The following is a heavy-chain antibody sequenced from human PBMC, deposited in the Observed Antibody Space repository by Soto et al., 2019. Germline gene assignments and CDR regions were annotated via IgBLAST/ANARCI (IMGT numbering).Heavy chain of an antibody. CDR3: ASGKKVRGLEYGSGWYNS. Sequence: QVLLQQWGAGLLKPSETLSLTCAVSGGSFSGYYWGWIRLPPGKGLEWIGETIHAGNTTYNPSLKSRVRISLDNSTNQIFLRLESRPAADTAVYFCASGKKVRGLEYGSGWYNSWGQGTLVTVSS. CDR1: GGSFSGYY. J-gene: IGHJ5*01. V-gene: IGHV4-34*12. D-gene: IGHD6-19*01. CDR2: TIHAGNT.